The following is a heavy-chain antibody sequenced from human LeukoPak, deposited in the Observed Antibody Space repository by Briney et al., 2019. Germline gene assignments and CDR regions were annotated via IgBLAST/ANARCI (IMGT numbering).Heavy chain of an antibody. CDR3: ARDRIAVAGLDY. D-gene: IGHD6-19*01. Sequence: GSLRLSCAASGFTFSDYYMSWIRQAPGKGLEWVSYISSSGNTIYYADSVKGRFTISRDNAKNSLYLQMNSLRAEDTAVYYCARDRIAVAGLDYWGQGTLVTVSS. CDR2: ISSSGNTI. V-gene: IGHV3-11*04. CDR1: GFTFSDYY. J-gene: IGHJ4*02.